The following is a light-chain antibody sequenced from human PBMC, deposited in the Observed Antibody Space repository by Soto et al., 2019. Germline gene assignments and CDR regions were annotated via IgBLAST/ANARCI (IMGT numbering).Light chain of an antibody. J-gene: IGKJ4*01. CDR3: QRYYNAPFT. Sequence: DLQVTQHPSSLSASVGDRVTITCRAIQGINNYLAWYQQKPGETPKLLIYAASTLESAIPPRFSGSGSGTDFTLTINNLQPEDVANYYCQRYYNAPFTFGGGTKVEIK. V-gene: IGKV1-27*01. CDR2: AAS. CDR1: QGINNY.